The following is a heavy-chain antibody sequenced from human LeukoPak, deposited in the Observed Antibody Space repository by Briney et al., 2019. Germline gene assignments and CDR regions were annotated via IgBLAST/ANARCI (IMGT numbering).Heavy chain of an antibody. J-gene: IGHJ4*02. D-gene: IGHD4-17*01. CDR1: GYTFTSYD. V-gene: IGHV1-8*01. Sequence: GSVKVSCKASGYTFTSYDINWVRQATGQGLEWMGWMNPNSGNTGYAQKFQGRVTMTTDTSTSTAYMELRSLRSDDTAVYYCARVTQTDYDFDYWGQGTLVTVSS. CDR3: ARVTQTDYDFDY. CDR2: MNPNSGNT.